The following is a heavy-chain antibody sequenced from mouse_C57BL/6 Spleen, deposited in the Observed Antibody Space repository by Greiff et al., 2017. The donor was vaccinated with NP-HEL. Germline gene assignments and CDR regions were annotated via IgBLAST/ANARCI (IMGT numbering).Heavy chain of an antibody. CDR1: GYTFTSYW. CDR3: AGNFRYFDY. Sequence: QVQLKQPGAELVRPGTSVKLSCKASGYTFTSYWMHWVKQRPGQGLEWIGVIDPSDSYTNYNQKFKGKATLTVDTSSSTAYMQLSSLTSEDSAVYYCAGNFRYFDYWGQGTTLTVSS. CDR2: IDPSDSYT. J-gene: IGHJ2*01. V-gene: IGHV1-59*01.